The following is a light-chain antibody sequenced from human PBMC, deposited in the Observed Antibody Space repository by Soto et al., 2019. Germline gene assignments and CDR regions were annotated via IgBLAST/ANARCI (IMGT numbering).Light chain of an antibody. V-gene: IGKV1-5*01. Sequence: DIQMTQSPSTLSASVGDRVTITCRASQSISSWLAWYQQKPGKAPKLLIYDASSLESGVPSRFSGNRSGTEFTLTISSLQPDDFATYYCQHYNNYSWTFGQGTKVDIK. J-gene: IGKJ1*01. CDR2: DAS. CDR3: QHYNNYSWT. CDR1: QSISSW.